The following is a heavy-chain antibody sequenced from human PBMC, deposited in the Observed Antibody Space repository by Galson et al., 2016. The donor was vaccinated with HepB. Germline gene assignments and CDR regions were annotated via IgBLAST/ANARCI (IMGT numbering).Heavy chain of an antibody. CDR1: GFNFTTYA. Sequence: SLRLSCAASGFNFTTYAMHWVRQAPGKGLDYVSAINNNGGSTYYADSVKGRFTISRDNSKNTLYLQMSSLRPEDTAVYYCVKDSHSEIFGVVSRLDHWGQGTLVPVSS. V-gene: IGHV3-64D*08. J-gene: IGHJ4*02. CDR3: VKDSHSEIFGVVSRLDH. CDR2: INNNGGST. D-gene: IGHD3-3*01.